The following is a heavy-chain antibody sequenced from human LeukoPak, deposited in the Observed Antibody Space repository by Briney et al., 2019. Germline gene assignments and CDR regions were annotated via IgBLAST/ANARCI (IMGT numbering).Heavy chain of an antibody. CDR3: SGSYVYCYYYYMDV. J-gene: IGHJ6*03. V-gene: IGHV4-4*07. Sequence: PSETLSLTCTVSGGSISSYYWSWIRQPAGKGLEWIGRIYTSGSTNYNPSLKSRVTISVDTSKSQFSLKLSSVTAADTAVYYCSGSYVYCYYYYMDVWGKGTTVTISS. CDR1: GGSISSYY. CDR2: IYTSGST. D-gene: IGHD1-26*01.